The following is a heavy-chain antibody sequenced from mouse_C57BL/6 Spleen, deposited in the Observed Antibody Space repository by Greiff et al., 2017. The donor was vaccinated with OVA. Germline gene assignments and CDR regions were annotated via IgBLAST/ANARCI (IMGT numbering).Heavy chain of an antibody. D-gene: IGHD2-14*01. Sequence: EVKLMESGGGLVQPGGSLKLSCAASGFTFSDYGMAWVRQAPRKGPEWVAFISNLAYSIYYADTVTGRFTISSENDKNTLYLEMSSLRAEDTAMYYCARGGTPARYWYFDVWGTGTTVTVSS. CDR2: ISNLAYSI. V-gene: IGHV5-15*01. CDR1: GFTFSDYG. CDR3: ARGGTPARYWYFDV. J-gene: IGHJ1*03.